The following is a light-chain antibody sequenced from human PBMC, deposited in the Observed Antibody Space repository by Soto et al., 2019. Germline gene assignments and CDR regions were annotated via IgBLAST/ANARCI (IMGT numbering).Light chain of an antibody. Sequence: EILLTQSPGTLPLSPGERATLSCRASQRVSNNYLAWYQQKPGQAPRLLIYASVTRATGIPARFSGSGSGTDFTLTISSLEPEDFAVYYCQQRSNWPITFGQGTRLEIK. CDR1: QRVSNNY. CDR2: ASV. CDR3: QQRSNWPIT. V-gene: IGKV3D-20*02. J-gene: IGKJ5*01.